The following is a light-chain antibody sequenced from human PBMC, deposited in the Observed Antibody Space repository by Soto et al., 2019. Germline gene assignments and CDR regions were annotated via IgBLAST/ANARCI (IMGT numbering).Light chain of an antibody. J-gene: IGKJ2*01. CDR3: MQALQTPPA. CDR1: QTLLHSNGYNY. CDR2: LGS. V-gene: IGKV2-28*01. Sequence: DIVMTQSPLSLPVTPGEPASISCRSSQTLLHSNGYNYLDWYLQKSGQSPQLLFYLGSSRASGVPDRFSGSGSGTHFTLKINRVEAEDVGVYYCMQALQTPPAFGQGTKLEIK.